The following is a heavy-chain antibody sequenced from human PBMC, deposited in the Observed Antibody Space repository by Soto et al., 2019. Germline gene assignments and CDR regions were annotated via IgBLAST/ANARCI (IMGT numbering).Heavy chain of an antibody. Sequence: SGPTLVNPTHTLTLTCTFSGFSLSTSGVGVGWIRQPPGKALEWLALIYWNDDKRYSPSLKSRLTITKDTSKNQVVLTMTNMDPVDTATYYCAHMGTDRYFDWSIGYFDYWGQGTLVTVSS. V-gene: IGHV2-5*01. CDR1: GFSLSTSGVG. J-gene: IGHJ4*02. CDR3: AHMGTDRYFDWSIGYFDY. D-gene: IGHD3-9*01. CDR2: IYWNDDK.